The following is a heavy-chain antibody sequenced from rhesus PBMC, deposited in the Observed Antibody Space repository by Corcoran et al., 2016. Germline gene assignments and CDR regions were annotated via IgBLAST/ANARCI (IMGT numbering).Heavy chain of an antibody. CDR2: ISVVGRTI. V-gene: IGHV4S9*01. CDR3: VGEQGGGVFES. D-gene: IGHD3-34*01. J-gene: IGHJ1*01. Sequence: QVQLQESGPGLVKPSETLSLTCAVFGGSISDDFYWNWIRQPPGRGLEWIANISVVGRTIYWNPSLKSRISISQDTDKNQFSLKLNSLTAADTAVYFCVGEQGGGVFESWGQGALVTVSS. CDR1: GGSISDDFY.